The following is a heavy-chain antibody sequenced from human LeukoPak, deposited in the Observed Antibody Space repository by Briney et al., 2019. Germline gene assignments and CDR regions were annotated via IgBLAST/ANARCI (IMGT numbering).Heavy chain of an antibody. CDR1: GFTFSSYS. Sequence: GGSLRLSCAASGFTFSSYSMNWVRQAPGKGLEWVSSIRSSSSYIYYADSVKGRFTISRDNAKNSLYLQMNSLRAEDTALYYCARDYFGSPSALDYWGQGTLVTVSS. CDR3: ARDYFGSPSALDY. D-gene: IGHD1-26*01. V-gene: IGHV3-21*04. CDR2: IRSSSSYI. J-gene: IGHJ4*02.